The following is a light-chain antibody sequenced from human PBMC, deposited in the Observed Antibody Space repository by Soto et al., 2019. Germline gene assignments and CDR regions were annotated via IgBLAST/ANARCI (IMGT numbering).Light chain of an antibody. CDR3: QSYDSSLSVV. Sequence: QSVLTQPTSVSGAPGQRVTISCTGSSSNIGAGYDVHWYQQLPGTAPKLLIYGNGNRPSGVPDRFSGSKSGTSASLAITGLQAEDEADYYRQSYDSSLSVVFGGGTKVTVL. J-gene: IGLJ2*01. CDR2: GNG. V-gene: IGLV1-40*01. CDR1: SSNIGAGYD.